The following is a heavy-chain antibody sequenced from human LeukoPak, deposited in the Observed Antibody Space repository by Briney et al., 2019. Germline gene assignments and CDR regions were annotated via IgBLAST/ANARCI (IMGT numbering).Heavy chain of an antibody. D-gene: IGHD3-10*01. J-gene: IGHJ4*02. Sequence: SETLSLTCAVYGGSLSDHYWSWIRQSPGKGLEWIGSIYDSGSTYYNPSLKSRVTISVDTSKNQFSLKLNSVTAADTAVYYCARGLGTRYYFNSWGQGTLVTVSS. CDR3: ARGLGTRYYFNS. V-gene: IGHV4-34*01. CDR1: GGSLSDHY. CDR2: IYDSGST.